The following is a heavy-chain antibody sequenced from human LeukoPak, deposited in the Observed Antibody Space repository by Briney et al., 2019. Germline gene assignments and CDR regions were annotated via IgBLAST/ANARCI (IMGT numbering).Heavy chain of an antibody. V-gene: IGHV3-30-3*01. CDR3: ARSFDY. J-gene: IGHJ4*02. CDR2: ISYDGSNK. Sequence: GGSLRLSCAASGFTFSSYAMHWVRQAPGKGLEWVAVISYDGSNKYYADSVKGRFTISRDNAKNSLYLQMNSLRAEDTAVYYCARSFDYWGQGTLVTVSS. CDR1: GFTFSSYA.